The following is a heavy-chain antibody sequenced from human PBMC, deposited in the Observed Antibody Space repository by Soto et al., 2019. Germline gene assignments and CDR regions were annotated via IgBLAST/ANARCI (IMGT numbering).Heavy chain of an antibody. CDR3: ARGGYCGGDCYPGADY. J-gene: IGHJ4*02. CDR2: IIPIFGTA. Sequence: QVQLVQSGAEVKKPGSSVKVSCKASGGTFSSYAISWVRQAPGQGLEWIGGIIPIFGTANYAQKFQGRVTITADESTSTAYMELSSLRSEDTAVYYCARGGYCGGDCYPGADYWGQGTLVTVSS. CDR1: GGTFSSYA. D-gene: IGHD2-21*02. V-gene: IGHV1-69*01.